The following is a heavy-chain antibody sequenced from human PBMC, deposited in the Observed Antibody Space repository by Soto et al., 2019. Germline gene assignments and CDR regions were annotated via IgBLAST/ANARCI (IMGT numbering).Heavy chain of an antibody. J-gene: IGHJ4*02. CDR1: GFLFSSYA. CDR3: AKPHNFGVVTYYFDY. V-gene: IGHV3-30*18. Sequence: PGGSLRLSCEASGFLFSSYAMNWVRQAPGKGLEWVAVISYDGSNKYYADSVKGRFTISRDNSKNTLYLQMNSLRAEDTAVYYCAKPHNFGVVTYYFDYWGQGTLVTVSS. CDR2: ISYDGSNK. D-gene: IGHD3-3*01.